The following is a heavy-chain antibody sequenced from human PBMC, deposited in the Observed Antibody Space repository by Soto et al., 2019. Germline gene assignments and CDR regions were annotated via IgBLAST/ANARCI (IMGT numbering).Heavy chain of an antibody. CDR1: GYTFTSYA. J-gene: IGHJ6*03. Sequence: VASVKVSCKASGYTFTSYAMHWVRQAPGQRLEWMGWINAGNGNTKYSQKFQGRVTITRDTSASTAYMELSSLRSEDTAVYYCARDIVSGTTYYYYYMDVWGKGTTVTVSS. CDR3: ARDIVSGTTYYYYYMDV. D-gene: IGHD1-7*01. V-gene: IGHV1-3*01. CDR2: INAGNGNT.